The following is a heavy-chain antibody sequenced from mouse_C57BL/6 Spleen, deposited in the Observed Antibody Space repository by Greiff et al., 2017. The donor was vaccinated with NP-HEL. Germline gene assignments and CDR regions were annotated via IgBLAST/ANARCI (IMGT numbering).Heavy chain of an antibody. V-gene: IGHV1-50*01. Sequence: VQLQQSGAELVKPGASVKLSCKASGYTFTSYWMQWVKQRPGQGLEWIGEIDPSDSYTNYNQKFKGKATLTVDTSSSTAYMQLSSLTSEDSAVYDCANYYGSSSHWYFDVWGTGTTVTVSS. D-gene: IGHD1-1*01. CDR2: IDPSDSYT. CDR3: ANYYGSSSHWYFDV. J-gene: IGHJ1*03. CDR1: GYTFTSYW.